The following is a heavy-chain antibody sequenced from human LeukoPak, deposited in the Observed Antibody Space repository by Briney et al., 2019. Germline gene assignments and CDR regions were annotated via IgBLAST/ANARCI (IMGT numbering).Heavy chain of an antibody. J-gene: IGHJ4*02. CDR2: ISSSGSTI. V-gene: IGHV3-11*01. CDR1: GFTFSDYY. D-gene: IGHD3-10*01. Sequence: GGSLRLSCAASGFTFSDYYMSWIRQAPGKGLEWVSYISSSGSTIYYADSVKGRFTISRDNAKNSLYPQMNSLRAEDTAVYYCARDKSLESMYYYGSGSSFDYWGQGTLVTVSS. CDR3: ARDKSLESMYYYGSGSSFDY.